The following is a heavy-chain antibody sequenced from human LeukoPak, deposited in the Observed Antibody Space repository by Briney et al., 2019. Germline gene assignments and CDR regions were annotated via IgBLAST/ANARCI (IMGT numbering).Heavy chain of an antibody. CDR3: ARSTTVTGAFDI. CDR1: GGSISSGGYY. CDR2: IYYSGST. V-gene: IGHV4-31*03. J-gene: IGHJ3*02. D-gene: IGHD4-17*01. Sequence: SETLSLTCTVSGGSISSGGYYWSWIRQHPGKGLEWIGYIYYSGSTYCNPSLKSRVTISVDTSKNQFSLKLSSVTAADTAVYYCARSTTVTGAFDIWGQGTMVTVSS.